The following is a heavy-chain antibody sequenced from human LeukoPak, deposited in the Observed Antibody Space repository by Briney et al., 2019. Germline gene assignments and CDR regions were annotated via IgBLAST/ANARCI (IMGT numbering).Heavy chain of an antibody. Sequence: SQTLSLTCTVSGGSISSGDYYWSWIRQPPGKGLEWVGYIFYTGGTNYNPSLKSRVAIPEDTSKNQFSLKLTSVTAADTAVYYCARASWAYSPFDSWGQGTLVTVSS. V-gene: IGHV4-30-4*01. CDR2: IFYTGGT. D-gene: IGHD2-21*01. CDR1: GGSISSGDYY. CDR3: ARASWAYSPFDS. J-gene: IGHJ4*02.